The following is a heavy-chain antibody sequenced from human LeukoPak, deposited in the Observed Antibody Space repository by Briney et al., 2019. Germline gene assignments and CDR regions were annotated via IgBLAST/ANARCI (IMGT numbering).Heavy chain of an antibody. D-gene: IGHD2-2*01. J-gene: IGHJ5*02. Sequence: ASVKVSCKASGYTITGYYIHWVRQAPGQGLEWMGWINPNSGGTNYAQKFQGRVTMTRDTSISTAYLELSGLRSDDTAMYYCARDRYCSSTSCFIGRFDPWGQGTLVTVSS. CDR1: GYTITGYY. V-gene: IGHV1-2*02. CDR2: INPNSGGT. CDR3: ARDRYCSSTSCFIGRFDP.